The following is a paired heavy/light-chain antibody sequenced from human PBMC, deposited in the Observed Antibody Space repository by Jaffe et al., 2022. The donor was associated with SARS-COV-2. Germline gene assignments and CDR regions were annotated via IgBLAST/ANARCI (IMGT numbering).Light chain of an antibody. CDR2: ITS. CDR1: QSITTY. J-gene: IGKJ2*01. Sequence: DIQMTQSPSSLSASVGDRVVITCRASQSITTYLNWYQQKPGKAPKVLIHITSSLQSGVPSRFSGSGSGTDFTLTISSLQPEDFATYYCQQSYGVPYTFGQGTKLEI. CDR3: QQSYGVPYT. V-gene: IGKV1-39*01.
Heavy chain of an antibody. J-gene: IGHJ5*02. V-gene: IGHV1-3*01. CDR1: GYTFTNYA. Sequence: QVQLVQSGAEVKKPGASVKVSCKASGYTFTNYALHWVRQAPGQSLEWMGWINADNGNTRYLEKFQGRVIISRDTSASTAYMEVRSLRYEDTAVYYCTRGPIAAETWFDPWGQGTLVSVSS. CDR2: INADNGNT. D-gene: IGHD6-13*01. CDR3: TRGPIAAETWFDP.